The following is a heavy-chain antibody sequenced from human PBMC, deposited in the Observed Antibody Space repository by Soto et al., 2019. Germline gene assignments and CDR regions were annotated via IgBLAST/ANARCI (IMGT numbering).Heavy chain of an antibody. CDR1: GYTFTSYD. CDR3: ARMRFRAEGFDI. CDR2: VNPNSGDT. Sequence: QVQLVQSGAEVKKPGASVMVSCKASGYTFTSYDMHWVRQATGQGREWMGWVNPNSGDTDYAQKFQGRVTMTSSTSISTAYMELSSLRSEDTAVYYCARMRFRAEGFDIWGQGTLVTVSS. D-gene: IGHD2-21*01. J-gene: IGHJ3*02. V-gene: IGHV1-8*01.